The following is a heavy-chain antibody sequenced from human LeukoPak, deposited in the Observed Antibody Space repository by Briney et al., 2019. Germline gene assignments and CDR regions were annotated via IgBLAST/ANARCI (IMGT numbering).Heavy chain of an antibody. CDR1: RFTFSSYA. CDR2: ISGSGGST. D-gene: IGHD4-17*01. Sequence: PGGSLRLSCAASRFTFSSYAMSWVRQAPGNGLEWVSAISGSGGSTYYADSVKGRFTISRDNSKNTLYLQMNSLRAEDTAVYYCAKFEGDDYGDYGHYWGQGTLVTVSS. J-gene: IGHJ4*02. CDR3: AKFEGDDYGDYGHY. V-gene: IGHV3-23*01.